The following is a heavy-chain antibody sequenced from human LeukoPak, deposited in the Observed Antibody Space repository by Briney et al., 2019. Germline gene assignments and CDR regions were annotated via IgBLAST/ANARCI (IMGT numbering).Heavy chain of an antibody. D-gene: IGHD6-6*01. V-gene: IGHV4-39*01. J-gene: IGHJ4*02. CDR2: IYYSVNT. Sequence: PSETLSLTCTVSAGSISSSSYYWGWIRQPPGKGLEWIGTIYYSVNTYYNPSLKSRATISVDTSKNQFSLKLSSVTAADTAVYYCARHRAYSSSSPFDYWGQGTLVTVSS. CDR1: AGSISSSSYY. CDR3: ARHRAYSSSSPFDY.